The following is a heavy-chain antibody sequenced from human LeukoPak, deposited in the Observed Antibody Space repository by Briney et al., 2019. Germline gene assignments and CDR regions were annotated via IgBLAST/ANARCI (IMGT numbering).Heavy chain of an antibody. J-gene: IGHJ4*02. Sequence: GRSLRLSCTASGFTFGDYAMSWFRQAPGKGLEWVGFIRSKAYGGTTEYAASVKGRFTISRDDSKSIAYLQMNSLKTEDTAVYYCTRDRGTITDGYSYGWYWGQGTLVTVSS. V-gene: IGHV3-49*03. D-gene: IGHD5-18*01. CDR2: IRSKAYGGTT. CDR1: GFTFGDYA. CDR3: TRDRGTITDGYSYGWY.